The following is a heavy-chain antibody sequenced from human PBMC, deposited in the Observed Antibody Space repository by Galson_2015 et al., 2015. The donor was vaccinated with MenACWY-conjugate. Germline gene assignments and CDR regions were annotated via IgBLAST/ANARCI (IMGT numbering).Heavy chain of an antibody. Sequence: SLRLSCAASGFTFSNAWMSWVRQAPGKGLEWVGRIKSKTDGGTTDYAAPVKGRFTISRDDSKNTLYLQTNSLKTEDTAVYYCTTDGSGSYRLFDYWGQGTLVTVSS. D-gene: IGHD3-10*01. CDR1: GFTFSNAW. V-gene: IGHV3-15*01. J-gene: IGHJ4*02. CDR3: TTDGSGSYRLFDY. CDR2: IKSKTDGGTT.